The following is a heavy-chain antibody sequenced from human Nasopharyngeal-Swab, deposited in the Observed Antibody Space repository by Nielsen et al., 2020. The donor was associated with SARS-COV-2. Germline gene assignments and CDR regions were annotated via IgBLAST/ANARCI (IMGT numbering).Heavy chain of an antibody. D-gene: IGHD2-2*02. CDR3: AKIGAGCSSTSCYNVYYYYMDG. J-gene: IGHJ6*03. Sequence: WIRQPPGKGLEWVAFIRYDGSNKYYADSVKGRFTISRDNSKNTLYLQMNSLRAEDTAVYYCAKIGAGCSSTSCYNVYYYYMDGWGKGTTVPSP. V-gene: IGHV3-30*02. CDR2: IRYDGSNK.